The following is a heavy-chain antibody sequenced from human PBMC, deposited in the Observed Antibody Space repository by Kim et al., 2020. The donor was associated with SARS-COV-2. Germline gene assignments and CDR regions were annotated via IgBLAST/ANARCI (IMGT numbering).Heavy chain of an antibody. V-gene: IGHV3-9*01. J-gene: IGHJ6*02. D-gene: IGHD2-15*01. CDR2: ISWNSGSI. Sequence: GGSLRLSCAASGFTFDDYAMHWVRQAPGKGLEWVSGISWNSGSIGYADSVKGRFTISRDNAKNSLYLQMNSLRAEDTALYYCAILLVNQPYGMDVWGQGTTVTVSS. CDR1: GFTFDDYA. CDR3: AILLVNQPYGMDV.